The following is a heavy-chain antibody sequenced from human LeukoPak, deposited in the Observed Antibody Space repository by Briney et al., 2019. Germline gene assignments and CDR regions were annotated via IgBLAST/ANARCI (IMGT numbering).Heavy chain of an antibody. D-gene: IGHD3-22*01. V-gene: IGHV1-69*13. CDR2: IIPIFGTA. CDR1: GGTFSSYA. Sequence: GASVKVSCKASGGTFSSYAISWVRQAPGQGLEWMGGIIPIFGTANYAQKFQGRVTITADESTSTAYMELSSLRSEDTAVYYCASPIPNYYDRLPFDYWGQGTLVTVSS. J-gene: IGHJ4*02. CDR3: ASPIPNYYDRLPFDY.